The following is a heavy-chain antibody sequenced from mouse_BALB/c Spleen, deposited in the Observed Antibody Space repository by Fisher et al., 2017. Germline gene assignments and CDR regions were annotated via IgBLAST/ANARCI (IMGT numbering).Heavy chain of an antibody. D-gene: IGHD6-1*01. CDR3: ARAWPLWAMDY. J-gene: IGHJ4*01. V-gene: IGHV1-76*01. Sequence: KFKGKATLTADTSSSTAYMQLSSLTSEDSAVYFCARAWPLWAMDYWGQGTSVTVSS.